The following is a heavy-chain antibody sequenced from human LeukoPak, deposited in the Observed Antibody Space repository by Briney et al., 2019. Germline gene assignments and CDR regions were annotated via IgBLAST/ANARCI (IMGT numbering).Heavy chain of an antibody. CDR3: AKQSSGSSFDY. CDR1: GFTFSSYG. J-gene: IGHJ4*02. CDR2: ISYDGSNK. Sequence: GGSLRLPCAASGFTFSSYGMHWVRQAPGKGLEWVAVISYDGSNKYYADSVKGRFTISRDNSKNTLYLQMNSLRAEDTAVYYCAKQSSGSSFDYWGQGTLVTVSS. V-gene: IGHV3-30*18. D-gene: IGHD3-10*01.